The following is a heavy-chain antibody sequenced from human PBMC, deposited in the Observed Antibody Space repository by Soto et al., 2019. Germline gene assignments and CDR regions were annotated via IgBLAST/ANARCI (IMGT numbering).Heavy chain of an antibody. J-gene: IGHJ4*02. CDR2: TSHSGTT. D-gene: IGHD6-13*01. CDR1: GGSFTGYY. CDR3: ARNGGNTWYYFDS. Sequence: SETLSLTCAVNGGSFTGYYGAWIRQSPEKGLEWIGETSHSGTTKYNPSLKSRVTISVDTSKNQFSLKLSSVTAADTGMYYCARNGGNTWYYFDSWGQGTVVT. V-gene: IGHV4-34*01.